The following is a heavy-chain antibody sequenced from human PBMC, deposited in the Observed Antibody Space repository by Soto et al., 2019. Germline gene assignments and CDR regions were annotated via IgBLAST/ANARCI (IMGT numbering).Heavy chain of an antibody. J-gene: IGHJ4*02. CDR1: GYTFTGYY. CDR3: ALPLGSGYYYAFDY. D-gene: IGHD3-22*01. V-gene: IGHV1-2*04. Sequence: ASVKVSCKASGYTFTGYYMHWVRQAPGQGLEWMGWINPNSGGTNYAQKFQDWVTMTRDTSISTAYMELSRLRSDDTAVYYCALPLGSGYYYAFDYWGQGTLVTVSS. CDR2: INPNSGGT.